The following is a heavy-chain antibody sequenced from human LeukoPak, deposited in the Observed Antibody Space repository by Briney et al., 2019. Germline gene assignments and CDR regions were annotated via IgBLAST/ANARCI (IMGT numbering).Heavy chain of an antibody. CDR3: ATKLGYCSGGSCYFAFDI. D-gene: IGHD2-15*01. V-gene: IGHV4-34*01. Sequence: SETLSLTCAVYGGSFSGYYWRWIRQPPGKGLEWIGEINHSGSTNYNPSLKSRVTISVDTSKNQFSLKLSSVTAADTAVYYCATKLGYCSGGSCYFAFDIWGQGTMVTVSS. CDR1: GGSFSGYY. J-gene: IGHJ3*02. CDR2: INHSGST.